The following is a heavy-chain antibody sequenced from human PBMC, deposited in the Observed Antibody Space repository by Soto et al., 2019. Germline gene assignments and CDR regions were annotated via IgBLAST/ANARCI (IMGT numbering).Heavy chain of an antibody. D-gene: IGHD3-10*01. CDR2: ITTSGGTI. J-gene: IGHJ4*02. CDR1: GFTFSNYE. V-gene: IGHV3-48*03. CDR3: VRAYGSGELY. Sequence: EVQLVEAGGGVVQPGGSLRLSCEASGFTFSNYEMNWVRQAPGKGLEWISYITTSGGTIYYADSVKGRFTISRDNAKSSLYLQMNSLRAEDTAVYYCVRAYGSGELYWGQGTLVTVSS.